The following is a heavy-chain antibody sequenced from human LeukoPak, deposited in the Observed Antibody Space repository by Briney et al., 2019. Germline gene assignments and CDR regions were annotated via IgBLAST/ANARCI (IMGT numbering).Heavy chain of an antibody. D-gene: IGHD6-13*01. CDR2: IKQDGSEK. Sequence: GGSLRLSCAASGFTFSSYWMSWVRQAPGKGLEWVANIKQDGSEKYYMDSVKGRFTISRDNAKNSLYLQMNSLRAEDTAVYYCARDLYSSSWPRWGQGTLVTVSS. CDR1: GFTFSSYW. V-gene: IGHV3-7*01. CDR3: ARDLYSSSWPR. J-gene: IGHJ4*02.